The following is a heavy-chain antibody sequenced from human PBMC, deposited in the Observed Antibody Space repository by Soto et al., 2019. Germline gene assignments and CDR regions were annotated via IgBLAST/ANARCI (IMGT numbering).Heavy chain of an antibody. D-gene: IGHD6-13*01. CDR2: ISGTGDST. J-gene: IGHJ6*03. Sequence: EVQLLESGGGLVQPGGSLRLSCAGSEFTSSRYALSWVRQAPGEGLEWVSGISGTGDSTYYADSVKRRFTVSRDNSKNTLYLLMHSLRDEDTAVYYCAKYAGNYYHYYYMDVWGKGTTFTVSS. CDR3: AKYAGNYYHYYYMDV. CDR1: EFTSSRYA. V-gene: IGHV3-23*01.